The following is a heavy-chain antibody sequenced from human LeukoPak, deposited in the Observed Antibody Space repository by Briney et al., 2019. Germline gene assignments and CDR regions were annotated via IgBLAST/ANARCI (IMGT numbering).Heavy chain of an antibody. D-gene: IGHD2-21*02. J-gene: IGHJ4*02. CDR1: GFTFSSYW. CDR3: ARDLVVVTGISDY. V-gene: IGHV3-7*01. Sequence: GGSLRLSCVASGFTFSSYWMSWVRQAPGKGLEWVANIKQDESEKYYVDSVKGRFTISRDNAKNSLYLQMNSLRAEDTAVYYCARDLVVVTGISDYWGQGTLVTVSS. CDR2: IKQDESEK.